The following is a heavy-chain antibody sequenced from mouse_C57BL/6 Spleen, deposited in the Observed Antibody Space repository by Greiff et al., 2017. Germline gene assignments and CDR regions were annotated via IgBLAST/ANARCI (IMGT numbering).Heavy chain of an antibody. V-gene: IGHV5-17*01. Sequence: EVKLMESGGGLVKPGGSLKLSCAASGFTFSDYGMHWVRQAPEKGLEWVAYISSGSSTIYYADTVKGRFTISRDNAKNTLFLQMTSLRSEDTAMYYCARPTGTGVFDYWGQGTTLTVSS. CDR2: ISSGSSTI. CDR1: GFTFSDYG. CDR3: ARPTGTGVFDY. J-gene: IGHJ2*01. D-gene: IGHD4-1*02.